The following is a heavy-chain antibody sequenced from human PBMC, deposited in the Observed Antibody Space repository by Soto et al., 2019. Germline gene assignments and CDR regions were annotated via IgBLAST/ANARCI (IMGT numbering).Heavy chain of an antibody. Sequence: ASVKVSCRASGYTFTSYAMHWVRQAPGQRLEWMGWINAGNGNTKYSQKFQGRVTITRDTSASTAYMELSSLRSEDTAVYYCARDRLVFRVVTPTNWFDPWGQGTLVTVSS. J-gene: IGHJ5*02. D-gene: IGHD2-21*02. CDR3: ARDRLVFRVVTPTNWFDP. CDR2: INAGNGNT. V-gene: IGHV1-3*01. CDR1: GYTFTSYA.